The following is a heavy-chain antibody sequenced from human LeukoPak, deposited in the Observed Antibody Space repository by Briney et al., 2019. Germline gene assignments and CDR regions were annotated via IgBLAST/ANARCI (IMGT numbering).Heavy chain of an antibody. CDR2: IYYSGST. CDR1: GGSISSYY. V-gene: IGHV4-39*07. J-gene: IGHJ5*02. D-gene: IGHD3-10*01. CDR3: ARDVVRGVQNWFDP. Sequence: TSETLSLTCTVSGGSISSYYWGWIRQPPGKGLEWIGSIYYSGSTYYNPSLKSRLTISIDTSNNQFSLKLNSVTAADTAVYYCARDVVRGVQNWFDPWGQGTLVTVSS.